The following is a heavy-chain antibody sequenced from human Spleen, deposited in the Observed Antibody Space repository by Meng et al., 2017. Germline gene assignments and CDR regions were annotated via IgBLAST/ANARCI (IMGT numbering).Heavy chain of an antibody. CDR1: GGSSSSGRYY. Sequence: SDTLSPTCTISGGSSSSGRYYWSWIRQPAGKGLEWIGRIYTSGSTNYNPSLKSRVTISAATSKNQFYLNLSSVTAADTAVYYRARGKYIVSTTDNFDYWGQGTLVTVSP. CDR2: IYTSGST. CDR3: ARGKYIVSTTDNFDY. J-gene: IGHJ4*02. D-gene: IGHD5/OR15-5a*01. V-gene: IGHV4-61*02.